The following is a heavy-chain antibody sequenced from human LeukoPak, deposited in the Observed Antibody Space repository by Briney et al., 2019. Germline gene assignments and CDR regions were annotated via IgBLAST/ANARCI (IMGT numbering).Heavy chain of an antibody. D-gene: IGHD3-22*01. CDR1: GFTFSSYA. Sequence: GGSLRLSRAASGFTFSSYAMSWVRQAPGKGLEWVSAISGSGGSTYYADSVKGRFTISRDNSKNTLYLQMNSLRAEDTAVYYCAKGLYYYDSSGPFDYAFDIWGQGTMVTVSS. V-gene: IGHV3-23*01. CDR2: ISGSGGST. CDR3: AKGLYYYDSSGPFDYAFDI. J-gene: IGHJ3*02.